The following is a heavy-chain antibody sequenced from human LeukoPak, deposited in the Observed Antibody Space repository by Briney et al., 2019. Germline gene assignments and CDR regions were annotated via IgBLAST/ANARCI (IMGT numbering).Heavy chain of an antibody. CDR2: IYTSGST. V-gene: IGHV4-4*07. CDR3: ARDRIWTTVTTPWYFDL. J-gene: IGHJ2*01. CDR1: GGSISSYY. Sequence: KSSETLSLTCTVSGGSISSYYWSWIRQPAGKGLEWIGRIYTSGSTNYNPSLKSRVTMSVDTSKNQFSLKLSSVTAADTAVYYCARDRIWTTVTTPWYFDLWGRGTLVTVSS. D-gene: IGHD4-17*01.